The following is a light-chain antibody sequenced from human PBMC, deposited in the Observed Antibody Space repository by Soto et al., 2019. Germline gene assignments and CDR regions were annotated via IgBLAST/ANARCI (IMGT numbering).Light chain of an antibody. CDR1: RSNIGSNY. Sequence: QSVLTQPPSASGTPGQRVTISCSGGRSNIGSNYVYWYQQLPGTAPKLLIYRNNQRPSGAPDQFSGSKSGTSASLAISGLRSEDEADYYCAAWDDSLSGPVFGGGTKLTVL. CDR3: AAWDDSLSGPV. CDR2: RNN. J-gene: IGLJ3*02. V-gene: IGLV1-47*01.